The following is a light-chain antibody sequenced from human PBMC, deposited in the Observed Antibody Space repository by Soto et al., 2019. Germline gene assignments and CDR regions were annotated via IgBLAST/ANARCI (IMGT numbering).Light chain of an antibody. CDR1: QDINNC. CDR3: HQSYSTPQT. CDR2: AAS. J-gene: IGKJ1*01. V-gene: IGKV1-39*01. Sequence: DIQMNQSPSSLTASVGDRVTITCQASQDINNCLNWYQQSPGKVPKLLIYAASSLRSGVPSRISGSGSGTDFTLTISSLQPEDFATYYCHQSYSTPQTFGQGTKVDIK.